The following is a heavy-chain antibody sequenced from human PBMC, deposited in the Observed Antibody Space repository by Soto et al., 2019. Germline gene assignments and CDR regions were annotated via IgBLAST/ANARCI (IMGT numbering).Heavy chain of an antibody. CDR1: GFTFNDFY. CDR3: ARDRWNFKVVGGFSP. CDR2: ISSDGTTI. D-gene: IGHD3-22*01. Sequence: QVQLVESGGGLVKPGGSLRLSCAASGFTFNDFYLSWIRQAPGKGLEWVSYISSDGTTIDYADSVKGRFTIPRDNAKNSLSMQMNSLGAEATAFYYCARDRWNFKVVGGFSPWGQGTLVTVSS. V-gene: IGHV3-11*01. J-gene: IGHJ5*02.